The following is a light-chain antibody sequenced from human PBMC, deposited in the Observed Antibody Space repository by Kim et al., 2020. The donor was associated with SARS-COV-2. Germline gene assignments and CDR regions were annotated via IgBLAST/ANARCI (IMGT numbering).Light chain of an antibody. J-gene: IGKJ1*01. V-gene: IGKV1-27*01. CDR3: QRYYSAPWT. CDR2: SAS. CDR1: QDINNY. Sequence: DSQMTQSPSSLSASVGDRVTISCRASQDINNYLAWYQQKPGKAPKLLIYSASVLQVGVPSRFSGSGSGTDFTLTISSLQPEDVATYYCQRYYSAPWTFGQGTKVEIK.